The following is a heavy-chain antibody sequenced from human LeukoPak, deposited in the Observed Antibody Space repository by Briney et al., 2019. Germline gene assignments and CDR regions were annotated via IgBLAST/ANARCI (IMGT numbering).Heavy chain of an antibody. D-gene: IGHD3-9*01. V-gene: IGHV3-48*03. CDR3: ARGVVSGYNVLTGYFRAFDY. CDR1: GFTFSGSE. J-gene: IGHJ4*02. Sequence: GGSLRLSCAASGFTFSGSEMHWVPQAPGKGLEWVAYISPTGKTTNYADPVQGRFTVSRDNDKNLIFLQMSSLRAGDTAIYYCARGVVSGYNVLTGYFRAFDYWGQGALVTVSS. CDR2: ISPTGKTT.